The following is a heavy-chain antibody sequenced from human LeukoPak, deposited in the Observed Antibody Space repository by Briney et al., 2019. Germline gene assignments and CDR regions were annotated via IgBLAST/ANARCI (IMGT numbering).Heavy chain of an antibody. V-gene: IGHV4-59*01. CDR2: IYYSGST. CDR1: GGSISSYY. J-gene: IGHJ4*02. D-gene: IGHD6-19*01. CDR3: ARGAVAGIDY. Sequence: SETLSLTCTVAGGSISSYYWSWIRQPPGKGLEWIGCIYYSGSTNYNPSLKSRVTISVDTSKNQFSLKLSSVTAADTAVYYCARGAVAGIDYWGQGTLVTVSS.